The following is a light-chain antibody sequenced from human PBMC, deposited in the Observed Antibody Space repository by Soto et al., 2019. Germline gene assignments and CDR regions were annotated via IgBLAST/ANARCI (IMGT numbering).Light chain of an antibody. CDR1: SSNIGAGYD. Sequence: QSVLTQPPSLSGATGQRVTISGTGSSSNIGAGYDVHWYQQLPGTAPKLLIDGNSNRPSGVPDRFSGSKSGTSSSLAITGLQAEDDADYYCQSYDSSLSGLVVFGGVTTLSVL. V-gene: IGLV1-40*01. CDR2: GNS. J-gene: IGLJ2*01. CDR3: QSYDSSLSGLVV.